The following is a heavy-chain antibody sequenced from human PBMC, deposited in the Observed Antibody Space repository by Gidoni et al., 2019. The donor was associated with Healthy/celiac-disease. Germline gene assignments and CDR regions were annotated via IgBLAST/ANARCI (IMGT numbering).Heavy chain of an antibody. Sequence: HVQRVGSGSGVVQPGRSLRLSCASSAFTFSSDGIHRLRKAPGKGQEWVAVISFDGSNKYYADSVKRRFTISRDNPKDTLYLQMNSLRAEDTAVYYCAKGGGKGHEYFQHWGQGTLATVSS. CDR3: AKGGGKGHEYFQH. J-gene: IGHJ1*01. D-gene: IGHD2-15*01. V-gene: IGHV3-30*18. CDR1: AFTFSSDG. CDR2: ISFDGSNK.